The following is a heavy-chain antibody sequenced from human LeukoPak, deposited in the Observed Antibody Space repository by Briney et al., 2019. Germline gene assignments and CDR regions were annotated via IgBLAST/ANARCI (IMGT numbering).Heavy chain of an antibody. CDR3: AKDHEDCGGDCSPFDY. D-gene: IGHD2-21*02. CDR2: ISGSGGST. Sequence: PGGSLRLSCAASGFTLSSYAMSWVRQAPGKGLEWVSAISGSGGSTYYADSVKGRFTISRDNSKNTLYLQMNSLRAEDTAVYYCAKDHEDCGGDCSPFDYWGQGTLVTVSS. J-gene: IGHJ4*02. CDR1: GFTLSSYA. V-gene: IGHV3-23*01.